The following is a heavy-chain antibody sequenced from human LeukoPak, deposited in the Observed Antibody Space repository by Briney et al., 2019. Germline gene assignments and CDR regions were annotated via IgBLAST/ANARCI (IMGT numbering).Heavy chain of an antibody. D-gene: IGHD2-15*01. CDR1: GESFSDYY. J-gene: IGHJ2*01. Sequence: SETLSLTCAVYGESFSDYYWSWIRQPPGKGLEWIGEINHSGSTNYNPSLKSRVTISVDTSKNQFSLKLSSVTAADTAVYYCARGPRYCSGGSCYRNWYFDLWGRGTLVTVSS. V-gene: IGHV4-34*01. CDR2: INHSGST. CDR3: ARGPRYCSGGSCYRNWYFDL.